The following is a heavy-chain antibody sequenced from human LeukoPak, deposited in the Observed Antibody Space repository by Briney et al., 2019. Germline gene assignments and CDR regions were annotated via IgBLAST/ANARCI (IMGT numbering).Heavy chain of an antibody. J-gene: IGHJ4*02. CDR1: GFTFSDYY. V-gene: IGHV3-7*01. D-gene: IGHD3-3*01. CDR3: ARASLRFLEWSPDY. Sequence: GGSLRLSCAASGFTFSDYYMSWIRQAPGKGLEWVANIKQDGSEKYYVDSVKGRFTISRDNAKNSLYLQMNSLRAEDTAVYYCARASLRFLEWSPDYWGQGTLVTVSS. CDR2: IKQDGSEK.